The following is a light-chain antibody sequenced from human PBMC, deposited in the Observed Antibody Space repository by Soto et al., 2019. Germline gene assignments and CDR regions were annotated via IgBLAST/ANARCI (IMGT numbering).Light chain of an antibody. CDR3: AAWDDSLNGPLFV. CDR1: SSNIGSNT. Sequence: QSVLTQPPSASGTPGQRVTLSCSGSSSNIGSNTVNWYQQLPGTAPKLLIYSNNQRPSGVPDRFSGSKSGTSASLAISGLQSEDDADYYCAAWDDSLNGPLFVFGTGTKLTVL. CDR2: SNN. J-gene: IGLJ1*01. V-gene: IGLV1-44*01.